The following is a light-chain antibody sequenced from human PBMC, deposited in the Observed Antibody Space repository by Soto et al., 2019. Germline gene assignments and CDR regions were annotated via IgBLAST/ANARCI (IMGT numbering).Light chain of an antibody. CDR2: EVS. Sequence: QSALTQPASVSGSPGQSLTISCTGTSSDVGDFDCVSWYQQHPGKAPKLMIYEVSDRPSGVSNRFSGSKSGDTASLTISGLQAEDEADYYCSSYTSSSTLVFGGGTKLTVL. V-gene: IGLV2-14*01. CDR3: SSYTSSSTLV. CDR1: SSDVGDFDC. J-gene: IGLJ2*01.